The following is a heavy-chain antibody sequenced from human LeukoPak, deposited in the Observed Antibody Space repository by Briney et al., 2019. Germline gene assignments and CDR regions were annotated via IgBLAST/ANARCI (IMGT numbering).Heavy chain of an antibody. Sequence: ASVTVSCKASGYAFTDYYMQRVRQAPGQGLEWMGRINPNSGGTNYAQKFQGRVTMTRDTSINTAYMVLTSLRSDDTAVYYCARGTVTGRGGFRDFDHWGQGTLVTVSS. J-gene: IGHJ4*02. V-gene: IGHV1-2*06. CDR1: GYAFTDYY. CDR3: ARGTVTGRGGFRDFDH. CDR2: INPNSGGT. D-gene: IGHD3-10*01.